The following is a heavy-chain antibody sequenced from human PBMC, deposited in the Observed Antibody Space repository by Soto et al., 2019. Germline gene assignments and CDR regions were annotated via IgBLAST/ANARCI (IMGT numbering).Heavy chain of an antibody. D-gene: IGHD2-2*01. V-gene: IGHV1-18*01. Sequence: QVPLVQSGAEVKTPGASVKVSCKASGYTFTSYGLNWVRQAPGQGLEWMGWINAYNGDTNYAQKVQGRVTMTTDTSTRTAYMELRSLRSDDTAVYYCARDGYCSSTTCSNWFDPWGQGTLVIVSS. CDR2: INAYNGDT. CDR3: ARDGYCSSTTCSNWFDP. J-gene: IGHJ5*02. CDR1: GYTFTSYG.